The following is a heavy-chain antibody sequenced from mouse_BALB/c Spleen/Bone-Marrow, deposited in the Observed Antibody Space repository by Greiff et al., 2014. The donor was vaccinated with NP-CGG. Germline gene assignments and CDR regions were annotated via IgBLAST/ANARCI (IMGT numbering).Heavy chain of an antibody. CDR1: GYIFTSYW. V-gene: IGHV1-7*01. CDR2: INPNTGYT. Sequence: QVQLQQSGAELAKPGASVKMSCKASGYIFTSYWMHWVKQRPGQGPEWIGYINPNTGYTEYNQKFKDKATLTADKSSSTAYMQLSSLTSDDSAVYYCALIRPAWFAYWGQGTLVTVSA. CDR3: ALIRPAWFAY. D-gene: IGHD1-2*01. J-gene: IGHJ3*01.